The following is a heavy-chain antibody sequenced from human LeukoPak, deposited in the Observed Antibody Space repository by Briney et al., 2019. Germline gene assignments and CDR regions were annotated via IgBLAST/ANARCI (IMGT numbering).Heavy chain of an antibody. CDR2: INHSGST. CDR1: GGSFSGHY. CDR3: ARGGYSYGDNWFDP. V-gene: IGHV4-34*01. J-gene: IGHJ5*02. D-gene: IGHD5-18*01. Sequence: SETLSLTCAVYGGSFSGHYWSWIRQPPGKGLEWIWEINHSGSTNYNPSLKSRVTISVDTSKNQFSLKLSSVTAADTAVYYCARGGYSYGDNWFDPWGQGTLVIVSS.